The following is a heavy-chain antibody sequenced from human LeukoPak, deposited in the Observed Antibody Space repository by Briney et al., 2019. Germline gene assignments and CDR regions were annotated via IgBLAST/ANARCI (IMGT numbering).Heavy chain of an antibody. CDR2: IYYSGST. V-gene: IGHV4-30-4*01. CDR3: AREGAVVPAAMNGFDP. CDR1: GGSISSGDYY. D-gene: IGHD2-2*01. J-gene: IGHJ5*02. Sequence: PSQTLSLTCTVSGGSISSGDYYWSWIRQPPGKGLEWIGYIYYSGSTYYNPSLKSRVTISVDTSKNQFSLKLSSVTAADTAVYYCAREGAVVPAAMNGFDPWGQGTLVTVSS.